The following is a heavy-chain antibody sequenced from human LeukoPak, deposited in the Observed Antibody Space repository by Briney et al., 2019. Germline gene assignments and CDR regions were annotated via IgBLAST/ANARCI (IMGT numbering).Heavy chain of an antibody. CDR1: GGTFSSYA. V-gene: IGHV1-69*13. CDR2: IIPIFTTP. Sequence: SVKVSCKTSGGTFSSYAVSWVRQAPGQGLEWMGGIIPIFTTPNYAQKFQGRLTITADESTTTAYMELSSLRSEDTAVYYCARGHELLFEPFDLWGQGTLATVSS. J-gene: IGHJ5*02. CDR3: ARGHELLFEPFDL. D-gene: IGHD2-15*01.